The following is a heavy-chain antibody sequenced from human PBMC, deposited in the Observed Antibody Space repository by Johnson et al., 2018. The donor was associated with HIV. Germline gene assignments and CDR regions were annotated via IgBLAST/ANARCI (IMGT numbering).Heavy chain of an antibody. CDR3: ARDLLLPEGLRVAFDI. D-gene: IGHD2-15*01. J-gene: IGHJ3*02. V-gene: IGHV3-30*03. CDR2: ISFAGVKK. CDR1: GFTLSSYW. Sequence: QVQLVESGGGLVQPGGSLRLSCAASGFTLSSYWMHWVRQAPGKGLEWVTVISFAGVKKYYADSVQGRFTISRDNSKNTLYLQMNSLRAEDTAVYYCARDLLLPEGLRVAFDIWGQGTMVTVSS.